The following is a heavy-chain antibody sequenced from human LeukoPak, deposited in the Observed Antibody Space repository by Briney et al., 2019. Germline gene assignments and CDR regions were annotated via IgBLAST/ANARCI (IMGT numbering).Heavy chain of an antibody. Sequence: ASVKVSCKASGYTFTSYGISWVRQAPGQGLEWMGWISAYNGNINYAQKLQGRVTMTTDTSTSTAYMELRSLRSDDTAVYYCARDRYGSGSYYIAIFDYWGQGTLVTVSS. D-gene: IGHD3-10*01. CDR3: ARDRYGSGSYYIAIFDY. J-gene: IGHJ4*02. V-gene: IGHV1-18*01. CDR2: ISAYNGNI. CDR1: GYTFTSYG.